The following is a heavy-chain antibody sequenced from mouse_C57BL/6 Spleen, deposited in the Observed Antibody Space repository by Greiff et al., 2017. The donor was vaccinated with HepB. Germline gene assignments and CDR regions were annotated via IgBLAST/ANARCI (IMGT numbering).Heavy chain of an antibody. CDR3: ARAYDYAMDY. D-gene: IGHD2-10*02. CDR2: INPSSGYT. J-gene: IGHJ4*01. Sequence: VQLLQSGAGLAKPGASVKLSCTASGYTFTSYWMHWVNQRPGQGLEWIGYINPSSGYTKYNQKFKDTAKLTADKSSSTDDLQLRSLTYEDSAVYYCARAYDYAMDYWGQGTSVTVSS. CDR1: GYTFTSYW. V-gene: IGHV1-7*01.